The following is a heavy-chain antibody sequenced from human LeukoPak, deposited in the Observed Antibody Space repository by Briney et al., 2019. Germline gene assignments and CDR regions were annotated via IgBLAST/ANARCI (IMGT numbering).Heavy chain of an antibody. J-gene: IGHJ4*02. CDR1: GGSISSSTSY. CDR3: ARHGSTDYFDY. D-gene: IGHD2-2*03. V-gene: IGHV4-39*01. Sequence: SETLSLTCAVSGGSISSSTSYWGWIRQPPGKGLEWIGRIYYSGSIFYNPSLKSRVTISVDTSKNQFSLRLSSVTAADTAVYYCARHGSTDYFDYWGQGTLVTVSS. CDR2: IYYSGSI.